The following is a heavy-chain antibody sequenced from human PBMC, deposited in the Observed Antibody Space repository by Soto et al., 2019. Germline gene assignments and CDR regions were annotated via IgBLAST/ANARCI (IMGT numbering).Heavy chain of an antibody. V-gene: IGHV2-70*11. J-gene: IGHJ4*02. Sequence: SGPTLVNPTQTLTLTCTFSGFSLSTSGMCXSWIRQPPGKALEWLARIDWDDDKYYSTSLKTRLTISKDTSKNQVVLTMTNMDPLDTATYYCARMGLTTLYFDYWGQGTLVTVSS. D-gene: IGHD4-17*01. CDR3: ARMGLTTLYFDY. CDR1: GFSLSTSGMC. CDR2: IDWDDDK.